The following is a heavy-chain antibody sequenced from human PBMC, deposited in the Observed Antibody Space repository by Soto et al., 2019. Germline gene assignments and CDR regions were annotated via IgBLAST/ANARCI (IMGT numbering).Heavy chain of an antibody. Sequence: GESLKISCKGSGYSFTSYWIGWVRQMPGKGLEWMGIIYPGDSDTRYSPSFQGQVTISADKSISTAYLQWSSLKASDTAMYYCARRLSRSYDSSGYYLDYWGQGTLVTVSS. J-gene: IGHJ4*02. CDR2: IYPGDSDT. CDR1: GYSFTSYW. D-gene: IGHD3-22*01. CDR3: ARRLSRSYDSSGYYLDY. V-gene: IGHV5-51*01.